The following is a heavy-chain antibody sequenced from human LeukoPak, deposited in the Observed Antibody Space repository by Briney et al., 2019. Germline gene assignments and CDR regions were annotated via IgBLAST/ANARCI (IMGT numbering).Heavy chain of an antibody. V-gene: IGHV3-23*01. D-gene: IGHD3-3*01. CDR2: ISDGGGST. CDR1: GFTFRSYA. CDR3: AKENSWSGYSVYFDY. Sequence: GGSLRLSCAASGFTFRSYAMSWVRQAPGKGPEWVSAISDGGGSTYYADSVKGRFTISRDNSKNTLYLQLNSLRAEDTAVYYCAKENSWSGYSVYFDYWGQGTLVTVSS. J-gene: IGHJ4*02.